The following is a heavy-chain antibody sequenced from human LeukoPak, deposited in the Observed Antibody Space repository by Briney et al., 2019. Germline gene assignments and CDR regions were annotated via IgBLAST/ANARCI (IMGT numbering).Heavy chain of an antibody. CDR1: GGSISSYY. J-gene: IGHJ4*02. Sequence: SETLSLTCIVSGGSISSYYWSWIRQPPGKGLEWIGYIYYSGNTNYNPSLKSRVTISVDTSKSQFSLKLSSVTAADTAVYYCAGDRGGSSAPFDSWGQGTLVTVSS. CDR2: IYYSGNT. D-gene: IGHD6-6*01. V-gene: IGHV4-59*01. CDR3: AGDRGGSSAPFDS.